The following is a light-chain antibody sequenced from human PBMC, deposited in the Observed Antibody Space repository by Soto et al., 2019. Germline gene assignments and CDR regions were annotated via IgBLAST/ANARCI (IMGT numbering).Light chain of an antibody. CDR3: SSYTSSISHV. J-gene: IGLJ1*01. V-gene: IGLV2-14*03. Sequence: QSVLTQPASVSGSPGQSITISCTGTSSDVGGYNYVSWYQSHPGEAPKLIIYDVSNRPSGVSDRFSGSKSGNTASLTISGLQAEDEADYYCSSYTSSISHVFGTGTNVTVL. CDR1: SSDVGGYNY. CDR2: DVS.